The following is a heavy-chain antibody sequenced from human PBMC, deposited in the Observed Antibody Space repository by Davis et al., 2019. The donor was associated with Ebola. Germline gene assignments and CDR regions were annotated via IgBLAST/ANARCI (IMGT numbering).Heavy chain of an antibody. CDR2: IKQDGSEK. D-gene: IGHD6-19*01. Sequence: GESLKISCAASGFTVSSNHMSWVRQAPGKGLEWVANIKQDGSEKYYVDSVKGRFTISRDNAKNSLYLQMNSLRDEDTAVYYCVRHYSTVWYHYDYFDYWGQGALVTVSS. CDR1: GFTVSSNH. CDR3: VRHYSTVWYHYDYFDY. J-gene: IGHJ4*02. V-gene: IGHV3-7*01.